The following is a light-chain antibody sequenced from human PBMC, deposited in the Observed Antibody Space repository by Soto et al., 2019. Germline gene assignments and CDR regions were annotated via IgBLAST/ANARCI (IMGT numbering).Light chain of an antibody. Sequence: QSVLTQPASVSGSLGQSLTISCTGTSSDVGGYNYVSWYQLHPGKAPKLMIYEVSNRPSGVSNRFSGSKSGNTASLTISGLQAEDEADYYCSSYTSSSTLDVFGTGTKVTVL. J-gene: IGLJ1*01. CDR1: SSDVGGYNY. CDR2: EVS. V-gene: IGLV2-14*01. CDR3: SSYTSSSTLDV.